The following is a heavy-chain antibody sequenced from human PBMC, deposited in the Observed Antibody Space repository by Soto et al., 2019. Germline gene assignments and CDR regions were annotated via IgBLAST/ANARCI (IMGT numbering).Heavy chain of an antibody. Sequence: QLQLVQSGAEVERPGASVRVSCKAYGYPFSKYGISWIRQAPGQGREWMGWIKPDNGDTNYAQKFQGRVTMTTDTSSTTAYLELRSLSSDDTSVYYCATTYDSGFDPWGQGTLVSVSS. CDR1: GYPFSKYG. D-gene: IGHD5-12*01. CDR2: IKPDNGDT. V-gene: IGHV1-18*04. CDR3: ATTYDSGFDP. J-gene: IGHJ5*02.